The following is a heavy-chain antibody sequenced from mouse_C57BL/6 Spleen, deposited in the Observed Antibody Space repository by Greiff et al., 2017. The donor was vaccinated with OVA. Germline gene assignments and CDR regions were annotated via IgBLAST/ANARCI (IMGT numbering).Heavy chain of an antibody. D-gene: IGHD1-1*01. Sequence: QVHVKQPGAELVRPGSSVKLSCKASGYTFTSYWMDWVKQRPGQGHEWIGNIYPSDSETHYNQKFKDKATLTVDKSTSTAYMQLSSLTSEDAAVYYCARVTTVVANWYFDVWGTGATVTVSS. V-gene: IGHV1-61*01. CDR1: GYTFTSYW. J-gene: IGHJ1*03. CDR3: ARVTTVVANWYFDV. CDR2: IYPSDSET.